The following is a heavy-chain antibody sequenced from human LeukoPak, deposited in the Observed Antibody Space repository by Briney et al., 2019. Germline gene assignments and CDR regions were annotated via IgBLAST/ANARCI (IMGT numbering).Heavy chain of an antibody. CDR3: ARVIAAARKPYYYYMDV. Sequence: PWETLSLTCTVSGGSISNHYWSWIRQPPGKGLDWIGYIYYSGSTNYNPSLKSRVTISVDTSKNQFSLKLSSVTAADTAVYYCARVIAAARKPYYYYMDVWGKRTTVTVSS. CDR1: GGSISNHY. J-gene: IGHJ6*03. D-gene: IGHD6-13*01. V-gene: IGHV4-59*11. CDR2: IYYSGST.